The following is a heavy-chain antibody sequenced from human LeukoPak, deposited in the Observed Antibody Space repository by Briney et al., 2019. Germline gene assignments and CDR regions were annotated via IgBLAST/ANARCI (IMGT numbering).Heavy chain of an antibody. Sequence: SETLSLTCAVYGGSFSGYYWSWIRQPPGKGLEWIGEINHSGSTNYNPSLKSRVTISVDTSKNQFSLKLSSVTAADTAVYYCARGRSMVRGVKFYMDVWGKGTTVTVSS. V-gene: IGHV4-34*01. J-gene: IGHJ6*03. CDR3: ARGRSMVRGVKFYMDV. D-gene: IGHD3-10*01. CDR2: INHSGST. CDR1: GGSFSGYY.